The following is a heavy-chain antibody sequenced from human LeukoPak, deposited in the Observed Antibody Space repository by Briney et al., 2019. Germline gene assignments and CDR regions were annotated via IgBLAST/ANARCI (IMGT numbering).Heavy chain of an antibody. D-gene: IGHD2-15*01. V-gene: IGHV3-11*04. CDR1: GGSFSTHY. CDR2: ISISGSTI. CDR3: ARDRTLRYCGGGSCHSLEY. Sequence: PSETLSLTCAVYGGSFSTHYWSWIRQSPGKGLEWVSYISISGSTIYYADSVKGRFTISRDNAKNSLYLQMNSLRAEDTAVYYCARDRTLRYCGGGSCHSLEYWGQGTLVTVSS. J-gene: IGHJ4*02.